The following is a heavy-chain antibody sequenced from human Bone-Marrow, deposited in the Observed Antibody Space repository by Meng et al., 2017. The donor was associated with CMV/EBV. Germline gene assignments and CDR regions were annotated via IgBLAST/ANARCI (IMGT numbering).Heavy chain of an antibody. CDR2: IRFDGRNK. Sequence: GGSLRLSCAASGFSFSTYGMHWVRQPPGKGLEWVAFIRFDGRNKYYGDSVKGRFTISRDNSRKTLYLEMTSLRPEDTAVYYCARDGEVRFLEWLTTIRGMDVWGQGTTVTVSS. J-gene: IGHJ6*02. D-gene: IGHD3-3*01. CDR3: ARDGEVRFLEWLTTIRGMDV. CDR1: GFSFSTYG. V-gene: IGHV3-30*02.